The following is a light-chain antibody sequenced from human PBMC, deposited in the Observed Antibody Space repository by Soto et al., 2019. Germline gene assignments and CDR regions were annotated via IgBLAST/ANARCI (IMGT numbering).Light chain of an antibody. CDR2: GAS. J-gene: IGKJ2*01. V-gene: IGKV3-20*01. CDR3: HQFGGAPPYT. CDR1: QSISSSY. Sequence: EIVLTQSPGTLSLSPGERATLSCRVSQSISSSYLAWYQQNPGQAPRLLIYGASSRAIGIPDRFSGSGSGTDFTLTISKLEPEDFVVYYCHQFGGAPPYTFGQGTKLEIK.